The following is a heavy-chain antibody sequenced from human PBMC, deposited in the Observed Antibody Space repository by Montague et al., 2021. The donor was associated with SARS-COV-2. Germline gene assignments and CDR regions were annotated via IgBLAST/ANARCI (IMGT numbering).Heavy chain of an antibody. CDR1: GGSISSINW. D-gene: IGHD6-19*01. Sequence: SETLSLTCVVSGGSISSINWWSWVRQPPGKGLEWIGEIYHSGSTNYNPSLKSRVIISVDKSKNQFSLRLSSVTAADTAVYYCARTGYSSGWHSLDYWGQGTLVTVSS. J-gene: IGHJ4*02. CDR2: IYHSGST. CDR3: ARTGYSSGWHSLDY. V-gene: IGHV4-4*02.